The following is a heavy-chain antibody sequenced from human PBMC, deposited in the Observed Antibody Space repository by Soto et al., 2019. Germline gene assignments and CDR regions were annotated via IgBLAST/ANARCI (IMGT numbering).Heavy chain of an antibody. CDR2: IFHSGST. Sequence: SETLSLTCSVSRAFIDSGGFYYSWIRQPPGKGLEWLGYIFHSGSTLYTPSLRGRLTLSADTSRNQLSLHLTSVTAADTAVYYCVRGGIAGHWFDPWGQGILVTVSS. CDR1: RAFIDSGGFY. CDR3: VRGGIAGHWFDP. V-gene: IGHV4-31*03. J-gene: IGHJ5*02. D-gene: IGHD2-21*01.